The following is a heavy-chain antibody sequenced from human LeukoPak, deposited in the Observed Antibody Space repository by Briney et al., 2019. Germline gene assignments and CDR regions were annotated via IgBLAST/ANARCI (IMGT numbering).Heavy chain of an antibody. J-gene: IGHJ6*03. CDR3: ASPGTYYCYYYMDV. CDR2: IFYTSSYI. CDR1: GFTLSLST. D-gene: IGHD3-10*01. Sequence: GGSLRDSCAASGFTLSLSTRNWVRQAPGKGLEWVSYIFYTSSYIYYADSVKVQFTISKDNAKNSLYLQMNSLRAAASAVYFCASPGTYYCYYYMDVWGKGTTVTVSS. V-gene: IGHV3-21*05.